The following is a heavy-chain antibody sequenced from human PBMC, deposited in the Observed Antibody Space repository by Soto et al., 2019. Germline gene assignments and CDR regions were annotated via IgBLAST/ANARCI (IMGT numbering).Heavy chain of an antibody. Sequence: QVQLVESGGGVVQPGRSLRLSCAASGFTFSSYAMHWVRQAPGKGLEWVAVISYDGSNKYYADSVKGRFTISRDNSKNTLYMQMNSLRAEDTGVYYCARDSGKQQLVRFRGVGYYLDYWGQGTLVTVSS. CDR2: ISYDGSNK. V-gene: IGHV3-30-3*01. CDR1: GFTFSSYA. J-gene: IGHJ4*02. CDR3: ARDSGKQQLVRFRGVGYYLDY. D-gene: IGHD6-13*01.